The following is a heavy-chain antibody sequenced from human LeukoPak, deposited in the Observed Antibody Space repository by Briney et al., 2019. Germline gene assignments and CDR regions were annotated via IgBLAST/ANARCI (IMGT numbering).Heavy chain of an antibody. J-gene: IGHJ4*02. CDR3: AREFPYSSGWHKADY. Sequence: ASVKVSCKASGYTFTGYYMHWVRQAPGQGLEWMGWINPNSGGTNYAQKFQGRVTMTRDTSISTAYMELSRLRSDDTAVYYCAREFPYSSGWHKADYWGQGTLVTVSS. V-gene: IGHV1-2*02. CDR2: INPNSGGT. CDR1: GYTFTGYY. D-gene: IGHD6-19*01.